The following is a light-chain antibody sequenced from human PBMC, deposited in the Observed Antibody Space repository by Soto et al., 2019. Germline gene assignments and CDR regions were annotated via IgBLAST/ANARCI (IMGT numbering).Light chain of an antibody. V-gene: IGLV2-14*03. CDR1: SSDVGGYNY. Sequence: QSALTQPASVSGSPGQSITISCTGTSSDVGGYNYVSWYQHHPDKAPKLMIYDVSNRPSGVSNRFSGSKSGNTASLIISGLQAEDEADYSCSSYTSSSTLSTYVFGTGTKVTVL. CDR2: DVS. J-gene: IGLJ1*01. CDR3: SSYTSSSTLSTYV.